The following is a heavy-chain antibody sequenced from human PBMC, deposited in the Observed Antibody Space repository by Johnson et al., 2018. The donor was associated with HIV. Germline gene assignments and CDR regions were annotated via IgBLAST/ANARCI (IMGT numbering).Heavy chain of an antibody. CDR2: IYSGGST. CDR3: LAGGI. Sequence: QVQLVESGGGVVQPGGSLRLSCAASRFSFSRYGMHWVRQAPGKGLEWVSVIYSGGSTYYADSVKGRFTISRDNAKNSLYLQMNSLRAEDTAVYYCLAGGIWGQGTMVTVSS. J-gene: IGHJ3*02. V-gene: IGHV3-NL1*01. CDR1: RFSFSRYG. D-gene: IGHD6-19*01.